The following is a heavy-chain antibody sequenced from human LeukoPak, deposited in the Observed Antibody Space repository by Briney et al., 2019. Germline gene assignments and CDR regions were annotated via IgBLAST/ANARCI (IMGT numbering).Heavy chain of an antibody. CDR1: GGTFSSYA. J-gene: IGHJ6*03. CDR2: IIPIFGTA. V-gene: IGHV1-69*06. D-gene: IGHD2-8*01. Sequence: SVKVSCRASGGTFSSYAISWVRQAPGQGLEWMGGIIPIFGTANYAQKFQGRVTITADKSTSTAYMELSSLRSEDTAVYYCAGSEYCTNGVCYPYYYYYYMDVWGKGTTVTVSS. CDR3: AGSEYCTNGVCYPYYYYYYMDV.